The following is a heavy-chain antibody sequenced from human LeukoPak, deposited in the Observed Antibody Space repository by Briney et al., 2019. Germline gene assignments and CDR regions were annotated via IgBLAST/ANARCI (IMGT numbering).Heavy chain of an antibody. D-gene: IGHD1-26*01. Sequence: GGSLRLSCAASGFPFRSYAMSWVRQAPGKGLEWVAVISYDGSNKYYADSVKGRFTISRDNSKNTLYLQVNSLRAEDTAVYYCARGGRWELPRPYAFDIWGQGTMVTVSS. CDR1: GFPFRSYA. CDR2: ISYDGSNK. CDR3: ARGGRWELPRPYAFDI. V-gene: IGHV3-30*19. J-gene: IGHJ3*02.